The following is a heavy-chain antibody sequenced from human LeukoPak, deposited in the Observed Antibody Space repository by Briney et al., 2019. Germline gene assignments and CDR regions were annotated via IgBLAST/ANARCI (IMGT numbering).Heavy chain of an antibody. Sequence: PSETLSLTCTVSGGSVSSGSYYWSWIRQAPGKGLEWIGYIYYSGSTNYNPSLKSRVTISVDTSKNQFSLKLSSVTAADTAVYYCARERGSSGWYNWYFDLWGRGTLVTVSS. CDR1: GGSVSSGSYY. CDR2: IYYSGST. CDR3: ARERGSSGWYNWYFDL. J-gene: IGHJ2*01. V-gene: IGHV4-61*01. D-gene: IGHD6-19*01.